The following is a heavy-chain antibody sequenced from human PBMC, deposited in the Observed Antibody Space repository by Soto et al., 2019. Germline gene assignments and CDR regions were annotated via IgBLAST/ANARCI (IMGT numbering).Heavy chain of an antibody. V-gene: IGHV4-34*01. CDR2: INHSGST. CDR3: ARWGSYYDFWSGYPNPDYFDY. Sequence: SETLSLTCAVYGGSFSGYYWSWIRQPPGKGLEWIGEINHSGSTNYNPSLKSRVTISVDTSKNQFSLKLSSVTAADTAVYYCARWGSYYDFWSGYPNPDYFDYWGQGTLVTVSS. CDR1: GGSFSGYY. D-gene: IGHD3-3*01. J-gene: IGHJ4*02.